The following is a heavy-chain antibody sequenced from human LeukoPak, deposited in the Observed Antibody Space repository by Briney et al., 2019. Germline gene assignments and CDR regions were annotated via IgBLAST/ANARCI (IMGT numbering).Heavy chain of an antibody. J-gene: IGHJ4*02. CDR3: AKDAGLWADY. CDR2: ISYDGSNK. Sequence: GGSLRLSCAASGFTFSSYAMHWVRQAPGKGLEWVAVISYDGSNKYYADSVKGRFTISRDNSKNTLYLQMNSLRAEDTAVYYCAKDAGLWADYWGQGTLVTVSS. V-gene: IGHV3-30-3*01. CDR1: GFTFSSYA. D-gene: IGHD7-27*01.